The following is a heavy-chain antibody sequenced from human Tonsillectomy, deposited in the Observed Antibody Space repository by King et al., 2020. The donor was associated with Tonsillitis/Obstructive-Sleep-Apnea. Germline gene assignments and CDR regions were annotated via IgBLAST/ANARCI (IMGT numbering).Heavy chain of an antibody. V-gene: IGHV3-7*01. Sequence: VQLVGSGGGLVQPGGSLRLSCAASGFTFSSYWMSWVRQAPGKGLEWVANIKQDGSISYYVDSVKGRFTISRYNAKNSLFLQMNSLRPEDTAVYYCARDPYSGNYGAFDIWGQGIMVTVSS. J-gene: IGHJ3*02. CDR3: ARDPYSGNYGAFDI. CDR2: IKQDGSIS. CDR1: GFTFSSYW. D-gene: IGHD1-26*01.